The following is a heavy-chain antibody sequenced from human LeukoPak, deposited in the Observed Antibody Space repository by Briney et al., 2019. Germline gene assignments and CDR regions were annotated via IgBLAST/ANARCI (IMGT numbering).Heavy chain of an antibody. J-gene: IGHJ4*02. Sequence: GGSLRLSCAASGFTFSSYWMSWVRQAPGKGLEWVANINQHGTDKYYVDSVRGRFTISRDNAKNSLYLQMNSLRAEDAAVYYCAANGGPFDFWGQGTLVTVSS. CDR3: AANGGPFDF. D-gene: IGHD4-23*01. V-gene: IGHV3-7*05. CDR2: INQHGTDK. CDR1: GFTFSSYW.